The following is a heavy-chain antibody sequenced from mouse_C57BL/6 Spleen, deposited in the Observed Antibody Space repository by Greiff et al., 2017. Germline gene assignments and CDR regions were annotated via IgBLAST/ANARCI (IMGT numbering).Heavy chain of an antibody. Sequence: QVQLQQPGAELVKPGASVKVSCKASGYTFTSYWMHWVKQRPGQGLEWIGRIHPSDSDTNYNQKFKGKATLTVDKSSSTAYMQLSSLKSEDAAVYYCAIHDGYSAYWGQGTLVTVSA. J-gene: IGHJ3*01. D-gene: IGHD2-3*01. CDR2: IHPSDSDT. CDR3: AIHDGYSAY. CDR1: GYTFTSYW. V-gene: IGHV1-74*01.